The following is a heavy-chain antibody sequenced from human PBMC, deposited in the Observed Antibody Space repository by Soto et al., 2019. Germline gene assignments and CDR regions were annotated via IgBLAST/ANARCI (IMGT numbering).Heavy chain of an antibody. D-gene: IGHD3-3*01. CDR2: ISSSSSYI. CDR1: GFTFSSYS. J-gene: IGHJ5*01. V-gene: IGHV3-21*01. Sequence: GESLKISCAASGFTFSSYSMNWVRQAPGKGLEWVSSISSSSSYIYYADSVKGRFTISRDNAKNSLYLQMNSLRAEDTAVYYCARHYDFWSGYSEWFDPWGQGTLVTVSS. CDR3: ARHYDFWSGYSEWFDP.